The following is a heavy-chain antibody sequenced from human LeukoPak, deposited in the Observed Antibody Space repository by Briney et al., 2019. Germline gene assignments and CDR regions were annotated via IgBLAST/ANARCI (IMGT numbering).Heavy chain of an antibody. Sequence: PGGSLRLSCAASGFTFSSYGMHWVRQAPGKGLEWVAAIWYDGSNKYYADPVKGRFTISRDNSKNTLYLQMNSLRAEDTAVYYXXXXXXXXMVGGLGYWGQGTLVTVSS. CDR1: GFTFSSYG. J-gene: IGHJ4*02. CDR2: IWYDGSNK. CDR3: XXXXXXXMVGGLGY. V-gene: IGHV3-33*01. D-gene: IGHD3-10*01.